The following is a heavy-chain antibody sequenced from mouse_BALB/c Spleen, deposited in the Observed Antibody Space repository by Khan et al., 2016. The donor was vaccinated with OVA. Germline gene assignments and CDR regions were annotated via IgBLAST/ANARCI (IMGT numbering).Heavy chain of an antibody. Sequence: QVQLKQSGAELVRPGVSVKISCKGSGYTFTDYAMHWVKQRHAKSLEWIGVISTYYGDVDFNQKFQGKASMTVDRSSSTVYMELARLTSEDSAIYYFVRGGKFAYWGQGTLVTVSA. CDR2: ISTYYGDV. V-gene: IGHV1S137*01. D-gene: IGHD1-1*02. J-gene: IGHJ3*01. CDR3: VRGGKFAY. CDR1: GYTFTDYA.